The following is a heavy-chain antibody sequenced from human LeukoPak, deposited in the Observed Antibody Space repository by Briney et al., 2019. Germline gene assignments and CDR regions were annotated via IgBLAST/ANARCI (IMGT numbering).Heavy chain of an antibody. CDR1: GGSISSGGYS. J-gene: IGHJ5*02. CDR3: ARAESDYGDWFDP. V-gene: IGHV4-30-2*01. D-gene: IGHD3-16*01. CDR2: VYHSGST. Sequence: SETLSLTCAVSGGSISSGGYSWSWIRQPPGKGLEWIGYVYHSGSTYYNPSLKSRVTISVDRSKNQFSLKLSSVTAADTAVYYCARAESDYGDWFDPWGQGTLVTVSS.